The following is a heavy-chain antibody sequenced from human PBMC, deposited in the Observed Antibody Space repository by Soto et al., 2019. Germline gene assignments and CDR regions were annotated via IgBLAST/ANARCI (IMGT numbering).Heavy chain of an antibody. V-gene: IGHV1-46*01. Sequence: ASVKVSCKASGYTFTSYYMHWVRQAPGQGLEWMGIINPSGGSTSYAQKFQGRVTMTRNTSTSTVYMELSSLRSEDTAVYYCARGRRLCTNGVCYTYYFDYWGKGTLVTVSS. CDR1: GYTFTSYY. J-gene: IGHJ4*02. D-gene: IGHD2-8*01. CDR3: ARGRRLCTNGVCYTYYFDY. CDR2: INPSGGST.